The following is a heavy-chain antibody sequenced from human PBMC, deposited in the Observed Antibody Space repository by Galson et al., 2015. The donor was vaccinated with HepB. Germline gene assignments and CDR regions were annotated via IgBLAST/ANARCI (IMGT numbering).Heavy chain of an antibody. CDR3: ARGGSYDFWSGYYFNYYYYMDV. J-gene: IGHJ6*03. D-gene: IGHD3-3*01. CDR2: IKQDGSEK. V-gene: IGHV3-7*01. Sequence: SLRLSCAASGFTFSSYWMSWVRQAPGKGLEWVANIKQDGSEKYYVDSVKGRFTISRDNAKNSLYLQMNSLRAEDTAVYYCARGGSYDFWSGYYFNYYYYMDVWGKGTTVTVSS. CDR1: GFTFSSYW.